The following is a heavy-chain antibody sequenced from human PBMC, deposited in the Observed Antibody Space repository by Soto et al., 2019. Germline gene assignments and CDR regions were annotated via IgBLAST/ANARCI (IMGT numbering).Heavy chain of an antibody. Sequence: PSETLSLTCSVSGGSISSVGHYWTWIRQQPGKGLEWIGYIYYSGRTDYNPSLKSRVTISVDRSKNQFSLNLSSVTAADTAIYYCARESGGYDSSTRYGLDVWGQGTTVTVS. V-gene: IGHV4-31*03. J-gene: IGHJ6*02. CDR2: IYYSGRT. CDR3: ARESGGYDSSTRYGLDV. CDR1: GGSISSVGHY. D-gene: IGHD6-25*01.